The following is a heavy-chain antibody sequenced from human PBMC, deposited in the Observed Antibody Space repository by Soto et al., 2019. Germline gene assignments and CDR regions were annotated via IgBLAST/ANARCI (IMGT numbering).Heavy chain of an antibody. CDR1: GGTFSSYA. D-gene: IGHD2-15*01. CDR2: IIPIFGTA. J-gene: IGHJ5*02. Sequence: QVQLVQSGAEVKKPGSSVKVSCKASGGTFSSYAISWVRQAPGQGLEWMGGIIPIFGTANYAQKFQGRVTITAHKSTSTAYMELSSLRSEDTAVYYCARDLGYCSGGSCYEEGWFDPWGQGTLVTVSS. CDR3: ARDLGYCSGGSCYEEGWFDP. V-gene: IGHV1-69*06.